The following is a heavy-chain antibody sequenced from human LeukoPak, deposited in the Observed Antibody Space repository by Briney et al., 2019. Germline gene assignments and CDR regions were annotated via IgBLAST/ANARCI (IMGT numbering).Heavy chain of an antibody. D-gene: IGHD3-22*01. Sequence: PGGSLRLSCAASGFTFSSYGMHWVRQAPGKGLEWVAVIWYDGSNKYCADSVKGRFTISRDNSKNTLYLQMNSLRAEDTAVYYCARDDYYDSSGYSGFDYWGQGTLVTVSS. J-gene: IGHJ4*02. V-gene: IGHV3-33*01. CDR2: IWYDGSNK. CDR1: GFTFSSYG. CDR3: ARDDYYDSSGYSGFDY.